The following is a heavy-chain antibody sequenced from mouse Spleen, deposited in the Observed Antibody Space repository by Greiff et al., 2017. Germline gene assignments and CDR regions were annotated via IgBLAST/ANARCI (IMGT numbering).Heavy chain of an antibody. J-gene: IGHJ3*01. V-gene: IGHV5-17*01. D-gene: IGHD2-14*01. CDR1: GFTFSDYG. CDR2: ISSGSSTI. Sequence: EVMLVESGGGLVKPGGSLKLSCAASGFTFSDYGMHWVRQAPEKGLEWVAYISSGSSTIYYADTVKGRFTISRDNAKNTLFLQMTSLRSEDTAMYYCARTYYRYDAGAWFAYWGQGTLVTVSA. CDR3: ARTYYRYDAGAWFAY.